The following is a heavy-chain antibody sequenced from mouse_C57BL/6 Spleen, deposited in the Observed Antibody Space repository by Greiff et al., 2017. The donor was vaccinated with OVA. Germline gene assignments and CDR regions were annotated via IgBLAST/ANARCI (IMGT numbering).Heavy chain of an antibody. CDR3: ARIWDYFDN. V-gene: IGHV14-2*01. J-gene: IGHJ2*01. CDR2: IDPEDGET. Sequence: EVHLVESGAELVKPGASVKLSCTASGFNIKDYYMHWVKQRTEQGLEWIGRIDPEDGETKYAPKFPGKATITADTSSNTAYLQLSSLTSDDTAVYYCARIWDYFDNWGQGTTLTVSS. CDR1: GFNIKDYY. D-gene: IGHD4-1*01.